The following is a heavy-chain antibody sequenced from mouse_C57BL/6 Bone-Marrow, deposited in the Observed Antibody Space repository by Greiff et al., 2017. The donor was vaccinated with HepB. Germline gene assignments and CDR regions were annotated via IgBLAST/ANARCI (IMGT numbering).Heavy chain of an antibody. D-gene: IGHD1-1*02. CDR2: IRSKSNNYAT. V-gene: IGHV10-1*01. J-gene: IGHJ4*01. Sequence: DGGLVQPKGSLTLSCAASGFSFNTYAMNWVRQAPGKGLEWVARIRSKSNNYATYYADSVKDRFTISRDDSESMLYLQMNNLKTEDTAMYYCVRQVGGNYAMDYWGQGTSVTVSS. CDR1: GFSFNTYA. CDR3: VRQVGGNYAMDY.